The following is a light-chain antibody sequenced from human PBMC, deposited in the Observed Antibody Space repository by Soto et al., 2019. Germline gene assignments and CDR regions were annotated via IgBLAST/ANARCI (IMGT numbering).Light chain of an antibody. J-gene: IGLJ2*01. Sequence: QAVVTQPPSVSGAPGQRVTISCTGSSSNIGAGYDVHWYQQLPGTAPKLLIYGNSNRPSGVPDRFSGSKSGTSASLAITGLQAEDEADYYCQSYDSSLLGVFGGGTQLTVL. CDR3: QSYDSSLLGV. CDR2: GNS. CDR1: SSNIGAGYD. V-gene: IGLV1-40*01.